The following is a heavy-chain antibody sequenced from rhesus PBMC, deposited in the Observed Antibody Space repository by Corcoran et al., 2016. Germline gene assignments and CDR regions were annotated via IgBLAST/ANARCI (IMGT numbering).Heavy chain of an antibody. V-gene: IGHV4-80*01. CDR1: GAAISRYW. Sequence: QVQLQESGPGLVKPSETLARTCAGSGAAISRYWWSWHRQPPGKGLEWIGGINGNSGSTYYHPSLKSRVTISKAASKNQFSLKLSSVTAADTALYYCARAGYSGYRVDYWGQGVLVTVSS. J-gene: IGHJ4*01. CDR3: ARAGYSGYRVDY. CDR2: INGNSGST. D-gene: IGHD5-30*01.